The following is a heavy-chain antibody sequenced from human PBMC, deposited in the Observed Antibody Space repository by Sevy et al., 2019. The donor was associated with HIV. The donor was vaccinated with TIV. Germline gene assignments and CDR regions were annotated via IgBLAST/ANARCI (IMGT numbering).Heavy chain of an antibody. CDR2: ISYDGSKK. Sequence: GGSLRLSCAASGLTFSSYAMHWVRQAPGKGLQWVALISYDGSKKFYADSVKGRFTISRDNSKNTLYLQMNSLRPEDTAVYYCARGSGLHGYTYDWEVDYWGQGTLVTVSS. CDR3: ARGSGLHGYTYDWEVDY. D-gene: IGHD5-18*01. V-gene: IGHV3-30-3*01. J-gene: IGHJ4*02. CDR1: GLTFSSYA.